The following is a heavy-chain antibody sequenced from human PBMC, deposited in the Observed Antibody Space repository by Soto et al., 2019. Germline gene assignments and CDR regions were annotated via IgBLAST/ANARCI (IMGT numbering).Heavy chain of an antibody. CDR1: GGSISSYY. CDR2: IYYSGST. D-gene: IGHD4-17*01. Sequence: SETLSLTCTVSGGSISSYYWSWIRQPPGKGLEWIGYIYYSGSTNYNPFLKSRVTISVDTSKNQFSLKLSSVTAADTAVDYCARECSPVTVTTDHDAFDIWGQGTMVTVSS. V-gene: IGHV4-59*01. J-gene: IGHJ3*02. CDR3: ARECSPVTVTTDHDAFDI.